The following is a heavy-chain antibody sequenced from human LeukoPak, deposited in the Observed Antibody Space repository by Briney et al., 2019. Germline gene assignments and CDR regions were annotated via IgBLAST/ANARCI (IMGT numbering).Heavy chain of an antibody. Sequence: GESLKIYCKGSGYSFTTYWIAWMRQMPGKGLEWMGIIYPGDSDTGYSPSFQGQVTISADKSISTAYLQWSNLKASDAAMYYCARRAYCGGDCYSDYWGQGTLVTVSS. D-gene: IGHD2-21*02. CDR3: ARRAYCGGDCYSDY. CDR1: GYSFTTYW. V-gene: IGHV5-51*01. CDR2: IYPGDSDT. J-gene: IGHJ4*02.